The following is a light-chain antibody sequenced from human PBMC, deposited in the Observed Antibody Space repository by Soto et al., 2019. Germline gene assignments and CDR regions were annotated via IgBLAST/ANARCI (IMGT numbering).Light chain of an antibody. CDR3: LLSYNGPYG. J-gene: IGLJ1*01. V-gene: IGLV7-46*01. CDR2: DTT. CDR1: TGAVTNGHY. Sequence: QSVMSQEPSVTVSPGGKVTLTCGSSTGAVTNGHYPYWFQQKPGQAPRTLIYDTTNRHSSTTARFSGSLLRGKAALTLSGAQPEDEAEYYCLLSYNGPYGFGTGTKVTVL.